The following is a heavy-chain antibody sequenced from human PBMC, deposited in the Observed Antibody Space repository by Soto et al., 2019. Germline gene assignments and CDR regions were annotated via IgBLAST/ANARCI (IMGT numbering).Heavy chain of an antibody. J-gene: IGHJ4*02. Sequence: QVQLQESGPGLVKPSETLSLTCTVSGGSVSSGSYYWSWIRQPPGKGLEWIGYIYYSGSTNYNPSLKSRATISVDTSKNQFSLKLSSVTAADTAVYYCARERTLQSVGGIFAVPDYWGQGTLVTVSS. V-gene: IGHV4-61*01. D-gene: IGHD2-15*01. CDR1: GGSVSSGSYY. CDR2: IYYSGST. CDR3: ARERTLQSVGGIFAVPDY.